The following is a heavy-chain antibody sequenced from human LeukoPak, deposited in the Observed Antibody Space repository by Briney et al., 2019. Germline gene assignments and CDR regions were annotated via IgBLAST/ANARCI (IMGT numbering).Heavy chain of an antibody. V-gene: IGHV3-48*02. J-gene: IGHJ3*02. D-gene: IGHD3-16*01. CDR3: ARSFGDKRFDAFDI. CDR2: SSSSRRAI. Sequence: GGSLGLSRAACGFAFSTHNTNWVRDAPGRGREWVSYSSSSRRAIYYADSVKGRFTISRDNAKTSLYLQMSSLRDEDTALYFCARSFGDKRFDAFDIWGQGTPVTVSS. CDR1: GFAFSTHN.